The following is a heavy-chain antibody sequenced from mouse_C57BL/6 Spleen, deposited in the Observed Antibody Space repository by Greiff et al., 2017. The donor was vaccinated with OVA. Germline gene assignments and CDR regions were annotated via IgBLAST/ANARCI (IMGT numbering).Heavy chain of an antibody. CDR3: ARDDYYGSSYWYFDV. CDR1: GFTFSDYY. D-gene: IGHD1-1*01. Sequence: EVKLVESEGGLVQPGSSMKLSCTASGFTFSDYYMAWVRQVPEKGLEWVANINYDGSSTYYLDSLKSRFIISRDNAKNILYLKMSSLKSEDTATYYCARDDYYGSSYWYFDVWGTGTTVTVSS. J-gene: IGHJ1*03. V-gene: IGHV5-16*01. CDR2: INYDGSST.